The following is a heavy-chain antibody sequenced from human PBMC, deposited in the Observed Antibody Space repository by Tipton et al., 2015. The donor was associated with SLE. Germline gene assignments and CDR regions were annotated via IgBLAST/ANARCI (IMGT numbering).Heavy chain of an antibody. Sequence: TLSLTCIVSGGYISSGSYYWSWIRQPAGKGLEWIGHVYTSGSTNYTPPLKSRVTISVDTSKNQFSLRLSSVTTADTAVYYCARGFLEMFDPWGPGTLVTVSS. CDR3: ARGFLEMFDP. CDR1: GGYISSGSYY. D-gene: IGHD3-3*01. CDR2: VYTSGST. V-gene: IGHV4-61*09. J-gene: IGHJ5*02.